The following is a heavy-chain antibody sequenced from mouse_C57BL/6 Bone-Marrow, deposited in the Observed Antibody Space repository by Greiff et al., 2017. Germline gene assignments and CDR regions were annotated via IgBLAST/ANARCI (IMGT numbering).Heavy chain of an antibody. CDR2: ISSGSSTS. CDR1: GFTFSDYG. D-gene: IGHD1-1*01. Sequence: EVQGVESGGGLVKPGGSLKLSCAASGFTFSDYGMHWVRQAPEKGLEWVAYISSGSSTSYYADTVKGRFTISIDNAKNTLFLQMTSLRSEDTAMYYCARRDITTVVVDYWGQGTTLTVSS. CDR3: ARRDITTVVVDY. J-gene: IGHJ2*01. V-gene: IGHV5-17*01.